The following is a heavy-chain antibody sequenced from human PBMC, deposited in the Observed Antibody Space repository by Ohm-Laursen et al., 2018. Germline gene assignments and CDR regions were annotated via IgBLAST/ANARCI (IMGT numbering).Heavy chain of an antibody. Sequence: LSLTCAASGFTFSSYAMSWVRQAPGKGLEWVSSISGNAVRTYDADSVKGRFNISRDNSKNTLDLQMNSLRAEDTAVYYCAKGPFIAVAGSNYFFDYWGQGTLVTVSS. D-gene: IGHD6-19*01. CDR1: GFTFSSYA. CDR3: AKGPFIAVAGSNYFFDY. J-gene: IGHJ4*02. CDR2: ISGNAVRT. V-gene: IGHV3-23*01.